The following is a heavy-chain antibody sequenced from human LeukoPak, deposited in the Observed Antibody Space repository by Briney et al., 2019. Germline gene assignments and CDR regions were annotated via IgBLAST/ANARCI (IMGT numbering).Heavy chain of an antibody. CDR1: GFTFSSYG. J-gene: IGHJ2*01. Sequence: GGSLRLSCAASGFTFSSYGMHWVRQAPGKGLEWVTFIRYDGSVKYYADSVRGRFTISRDNSKNTVYLQMNSLRAENTAMYYCARDLSKAPHWYFDLWGRGTLVTVSS. V-gene: IGHV3-30*02. CDR3: ARDLSKAPHWYFDL. CDR2: IRYDGSVK. D-gene: IGHD2/OR15-2a*01.